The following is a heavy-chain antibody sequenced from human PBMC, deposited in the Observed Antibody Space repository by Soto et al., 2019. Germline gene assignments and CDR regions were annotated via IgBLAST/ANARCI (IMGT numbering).Heavy chain of an antibody. CDR1: GYSFTSYG. CDR3: ARDKVVSSSYYYYGMDV. D-gene: IGHD6-6*01. CDR2: ISGHNGNT. V-gene: IGHV1-18*04. J-gene: IGHJ6*02. Sequence: ASVKVSCKASGYSFTSYGISWVRQAPGQGPEWMGWISGHNGNTNHPQSLQGRVTMTTDTSRNTAYMELRSLRSDDTAVYYCARDKVVSSSYYYYGMDVWGQGTTVTVSS.